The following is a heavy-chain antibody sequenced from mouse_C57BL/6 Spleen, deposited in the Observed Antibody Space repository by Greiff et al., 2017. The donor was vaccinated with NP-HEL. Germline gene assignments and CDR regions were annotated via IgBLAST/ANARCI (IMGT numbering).Heavy chain of an antibody. CDR2: IYPGDGDT. J-gene: IGHJ3*01. Sequence: QVQLQQSGPELVKPGASVKISCKASGYAFSGSWMNWVKQRPGKGLEWIGRIYPGDGDTNYNGKFKGKATLTADKSSSTAYMQLSSLTSEDSAVYFCARDYGFPFAYWGQGTLVTVSA. CDR3: ARDYGFPFAY. V-gene: IGHV1-82*01. CDR1: GYAFSGSW. D-gene: IGHD1-1*01.